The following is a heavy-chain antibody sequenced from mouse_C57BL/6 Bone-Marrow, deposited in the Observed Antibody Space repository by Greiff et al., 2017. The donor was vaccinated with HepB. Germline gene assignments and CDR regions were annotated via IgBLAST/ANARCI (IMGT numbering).Heavy chain of an antibody. J-gene: IGHJ2*01. CDR1: GFTFSSYA. Sequence: EVMLVESGGGLVKPGGSLKLSCAASGFTFSSYAMSWVRQTPEKRLEWVATISDGGSYTYYPDNVKGRFTISRDNAKNNLYLQMSHLKSEDTAMYYCARAIYYYGSSYVDYWGQGTTLTVSS. CDR2: ISDGGSYT. CDR3: ARAIYYYGSSYVDY. D-gene: IGHD1-1*01. V-gene: IGHV5-4*03.